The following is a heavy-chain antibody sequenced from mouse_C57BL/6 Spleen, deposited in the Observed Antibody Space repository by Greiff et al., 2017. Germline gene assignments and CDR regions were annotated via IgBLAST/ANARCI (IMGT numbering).Heavy chain of an antibody. J-gene: IGHJ4*01. CDR3: ARKESYYDYDGYAMDY. Sequence: QVQLKQPGAELVMPGASVKLSCKASGYTFTSYWMHWVKQRPGQGLEWIGEIDPSDSYTNYNQKFKGKSTLTVDKSSSTAYMQLSSLTSEDSAVYYCARKESYYDYDGYAMDYWGQGTSVTVSS. D-gene: IGHD2-4*01. CDR2: IDPSDSYT. V-gene: IGHV1-69*01. CDR1: GYTFTSYW.